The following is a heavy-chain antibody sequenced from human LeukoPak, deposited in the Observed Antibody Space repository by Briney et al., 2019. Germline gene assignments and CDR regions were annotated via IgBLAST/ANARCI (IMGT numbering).Heavy chain of an antibody. CDR3: ARDPVGATPSPY. CDR2: IYYSGST. D-gene: IGHD1-26*01. J-gene: IGHJ4*02. V-gene: IGHV4-31*03. CDR1: GGSISSGGYY. Sequence: KPSETLSLTCTVSGGSISSGGYYWSWIRQHPGQGLEWIGYIYYSGSTYYNPSLKSRVTISVDTSKNQFSLKLSSVTAADTAVYYCARDPVGATPSPYWGQGTLVTVSS.